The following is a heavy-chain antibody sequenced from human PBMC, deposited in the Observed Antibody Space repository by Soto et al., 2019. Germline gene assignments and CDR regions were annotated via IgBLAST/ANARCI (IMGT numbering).Heavy chain of an antibody. V-gene: IGHV3-74*01. CDR1: GFTFTHYR. CDR3: AKAGDWNYVYDF. J-gene: IGHJ4*02. Sequence: PGGSLRLSCAASGFTFTHYRLHWVRQVPGKGLVWVSRVNSDGSSTNYADAVKGRFTISRDNSKNMAYLKMNNLTVEETGVYYCAKAGDWNYVYDFWGQGTVVTVS. D-gene: IGHD1-7*01. CDR2: VNSDGSST.